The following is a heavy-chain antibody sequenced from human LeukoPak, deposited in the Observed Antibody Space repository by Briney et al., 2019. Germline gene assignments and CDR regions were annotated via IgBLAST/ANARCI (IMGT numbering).Heavy chain of an antibody. V-gene: IGHV3-11*06. CDR3: ARDWSPNWFDP. Sequence: PGGSLRLSCEASGFIFSDYYMSWIRQAPGKGLEWVSYISASSGYTKYADSVKGRFTISRDNAKNSVYLQMNSLRGDDTAVYYCARDWSPNWFDPWGQGTPVTVSS. CDR1: GFIFSDYY. CDR2: ISASSGYT. J-gene: IGHJ5*02.